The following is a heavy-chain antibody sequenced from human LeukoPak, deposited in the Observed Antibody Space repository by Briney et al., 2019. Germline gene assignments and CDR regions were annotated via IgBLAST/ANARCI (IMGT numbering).Heavy chain of an antibody. CDR3: ARVPDSNGWGGDY. D-gene: IGHD6-19*01. J-gene: IGHJ4*02. CDR1: GFTFSSYA. Sequence: GGSLRLSCAASGFTFSSYAIHWVRQAPGKGLEWVAVISKDGSDKYYADAVRGRFTISRDNARNTLFLHMNSLGAEDTAVYYCARVPDSNGWGGDYWGQGTLVTVSS. CDR2: ISKDGSDK. V-gene: IGHV3-30*04.